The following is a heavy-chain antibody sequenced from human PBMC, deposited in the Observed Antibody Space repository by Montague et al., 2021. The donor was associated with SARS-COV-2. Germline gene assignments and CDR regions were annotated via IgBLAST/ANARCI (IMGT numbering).Heavy chain of an antibody. V-gene: IGHV4-39*01. CDR2: IYYSGTT. D-gene: IGHD2-2*01. CDR3: ANFRRTQLLFGTLYYGMDV. Sequence: SETLSLTCTVSGGSISSSDSYWGWIRQPPGKGLEWIGNIYYSGTTYYNPSLKSRITMAVDTSKNQFSLNLISVTAADTAVYFCANFRRTQLLFGTLYYGMDVWGQGTTVTVSS. CDR1: GGSISSSDSY. J-gene: IGHJ6*02.